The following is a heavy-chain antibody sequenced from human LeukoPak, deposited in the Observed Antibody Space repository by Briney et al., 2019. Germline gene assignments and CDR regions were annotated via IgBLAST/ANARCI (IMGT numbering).Heavy chain of an antibody. J-gene: IGHJ4*02. D-gene: IGHD5-24*01. CDR2: INPSGGST. V-gene: IGHV1-46*01. CDR3: ASGYLRWLQELSPFDY. CDR1: GYTFTSYY. Sequence: ASVKVSCKASGYTFTSYYMHWVRQAPGQGLEWMGIINPSGGSTSYAQKFQGRVTMTRDMSTSTVYMELSSLRSEDTAVYYCASGYLRWLQELSPFDYWGQGTLVTVSS.